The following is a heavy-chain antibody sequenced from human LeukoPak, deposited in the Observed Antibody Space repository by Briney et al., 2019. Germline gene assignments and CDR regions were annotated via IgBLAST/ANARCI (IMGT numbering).Heavy chain of an antibody. CDR1: GGTFSSYA. Sequence: SVKVSCKASGGTFSSYAISWVRQAPGQGLEWMGGIIPIFGTANNAQRFQGRVTITADESTSTAYMELSSLRSEDTAVYYCARALRFLEWHDVFDIWGQGTMVTVSS. D-gene: IGHD3-3*01. J-gene: IGHJ3*02. CDR2: IIPIFGTA. V-gene: IGHV1-69*13. CDR3: ARALRFLEWHDVFDI.